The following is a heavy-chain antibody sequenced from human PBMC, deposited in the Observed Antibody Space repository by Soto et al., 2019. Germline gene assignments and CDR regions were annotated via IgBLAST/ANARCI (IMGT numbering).Heavy chain of an antibody. V-gene: IGHV1-18*01. CDR3: ARDRGYDFWSGYYPFDY. J-gene: IGHJ4*02. CDR2: ISTYNGDT. CDR1: GYTFTSYG. D-gene: IGHD3-3*01. Sequence: GASVKVSCKASGYTFTSYGISWVRQAPGQGLEWMGWISTYNGDTNYAQKLQGRVTMTTDTSTSTAYMELRSLRSDDTAVYYCARDRGYDFWSGYYPFDYWGQGTLVTVSS.